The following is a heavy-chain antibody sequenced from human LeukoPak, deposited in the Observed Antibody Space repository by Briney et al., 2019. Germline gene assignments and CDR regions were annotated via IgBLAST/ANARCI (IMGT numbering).Heavy chain of an antibody. CDR1: GYSFANYW. J-gene: IGHJ6*02. CDR2: IYPGDSDT. Sequence: GESLKISCQGSGYSFANYWIGWVRQMPGKGLECMGFIYPGDSDTRYSPSFQGQVTISADTSISTAYLQWSSLKASDTAMYYCARGLQFRGSHYGLDVWGQGTTVTVSS. D-gene: IGHD4-4*01. V-gene: IGHV5-51*01. CDR3: ARGLQFRGSHYGLDV.